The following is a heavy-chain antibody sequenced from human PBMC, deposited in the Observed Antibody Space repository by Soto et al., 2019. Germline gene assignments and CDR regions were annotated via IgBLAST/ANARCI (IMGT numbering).Heavy chain of an antibody. CDR2: IYWDDDK. J-gene: IGHJ4*02. Sequence: QITLKESGPTLVKPTQTLTLTCTFSGFSLSTSGVGVGWIRQPPRKALEWLALIYWDDDKRYSPSLKSRLTITKDTSKNQVVLTMTNMDPVDTATYYCAHSEDDTGSSWRYVGYWGQGTLVTVSS. D-gene: IGHD6-13*01. CDR1: GFSLSTSGVG. CDR3: AHSEDDTGSSWRYVGY. V-gene: IGHV2-5*02.